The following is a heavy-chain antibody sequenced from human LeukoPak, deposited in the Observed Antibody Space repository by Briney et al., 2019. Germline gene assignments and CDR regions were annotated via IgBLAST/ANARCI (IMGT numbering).Heavy chain of an antibody. CDR3: AKGSPHISTGYSPLDY. CDR2: IWYGGSNK. V-gene: IGHV3-33*08. Sequence: PGGSLRLSCAASGFTFSSYGMHWVRQAPGKGLEWVAVIWYGGSNKYYADSVKGRFTISRDNSKNTLYLQMNSLRAEDTAVYYCAKGSPHISTGYSPLDYWGQGTLVTVSS. D-gene: IGHD3-9*01. CDR1: GFTFSSYG. J-gene: IGHJ4*02.